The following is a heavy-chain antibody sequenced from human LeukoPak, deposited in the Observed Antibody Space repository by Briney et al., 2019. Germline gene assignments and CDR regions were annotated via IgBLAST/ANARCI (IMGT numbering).Heavy chain of an antibody. CDR3: AREFGAAGLH. V-gene: IGHV3-30-3*01. Sequence: GGSLRLSCAASGFTFSSYAMHWVRQAPGKGLEWVAVISYDGSNKYYADSVKGRFTISRDNSKNTLYLQMNSLRAEDTAVYYCAREFGAAGLHWGQGTLVTVSS. J-gene: IGHJ1*01. CDR1: GFTFSSYA. D-gene: IGHD6-25*01. CDR2: ISYDGSNK.